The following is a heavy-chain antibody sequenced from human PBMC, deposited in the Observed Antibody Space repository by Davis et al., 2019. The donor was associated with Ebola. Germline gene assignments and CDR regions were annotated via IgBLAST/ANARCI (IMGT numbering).Heavy chain of an antibody. D-gene: IGHD3-10*01. CDR2: IYYTGFT. J-gene: IGHJ5*02. CDR1: GGSIGSSY. CDR3: ARRTTFYYYGSGPQSPVDH. V-gene: IGHV4-59*08. Sequence: SETLSLTCTVSGGSIGSSYWSWIRQSPGRGLEWIGYIYYTGFTTYSPSLKSRASISVDTSKYQFSLELRSVTAADTAVYSCARRTTFYYYGSGPQSPVDHWGQGTLVTVSS.